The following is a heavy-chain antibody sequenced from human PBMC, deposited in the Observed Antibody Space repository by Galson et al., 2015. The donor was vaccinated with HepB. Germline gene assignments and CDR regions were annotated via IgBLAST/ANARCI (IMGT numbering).Heavy chain of an antibody. J-gene: IGHJ4*02. D-gene: IGHD3-10*01. CDR2: ISSSGSTI. CDR1: GFTFTRYW. V-gene: IGHV3-11*01. CDR3: AKVSKRDTYFYGSGTYSYFDY. Sequence: SLRLSCAASGFTFTRYWMSWVRQAPGKGLEWVSFISSSGSTIYYADSVKGRFTISRDNAKNSLYLQMDSLRAEDTAVYYCAKVSKRDTYFYGSGTYSYFDYWGQGTLVTVSP.